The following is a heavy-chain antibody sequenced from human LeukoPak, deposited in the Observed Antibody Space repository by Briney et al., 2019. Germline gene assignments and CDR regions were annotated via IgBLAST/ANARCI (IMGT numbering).Heavy chain of an antibody. CDR3: AKDPRYDILTVYDLTYLDN. Sequence: GGSLRLSCAASGFTFSSYAMSWVRQAPGKGLEWVSAISGSGGTTYYEDSVKGRFTISRDNSKNTLYLQMNSLRAEDTAVYYCAKDPRYDILTVYDLTYLDNWGQGTLVTVSS. D-gene: IGHD3-9*01. CDR2: ISGSGGTT. V-gene: IGHV3-23*01. J-gene: IGHJ4*02. CDR1: GFTFSSYA.